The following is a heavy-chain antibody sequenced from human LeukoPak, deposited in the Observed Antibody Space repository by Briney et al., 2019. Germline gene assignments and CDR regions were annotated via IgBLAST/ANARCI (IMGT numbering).Heavy chain of an antibody. J-gene: IGHJ4*02. D-gene: IGHD6-13*01. V-gene: IGHV3-7*01. CDR3: ARDSAGNDY. CDR1: GFTFSTYW. CDR2: VKQDGSEK. Sequence: GGSLRLSCAAPGFTFSTYWMSWVRQAPGKGLEWVANVKQDGSEKYYVDSVKGRFTLSRDNAKNSLYLQMNSLRAEDTAMYYCARDSAGNDYWGQGTLVTVSS.